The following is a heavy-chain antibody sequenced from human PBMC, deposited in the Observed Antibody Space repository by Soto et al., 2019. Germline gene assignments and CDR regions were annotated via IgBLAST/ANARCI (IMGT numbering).Heavy chain of an antibody. CDR1: GGSISSSNC. Sequence: QVQLQESGPGLVKPSGTLSLTCAVSGGSISSSNCWSWVRQPPGKGLEWIGEIYHSGSTNFNPSLKSRVTISVDKSKNQFSLKLTSVTAADTAVYYCARVSGSYYYGMDVWGQGTTVTVSS. J-gene: IGHJ6*02. CDR2: IYHSGST. V-gene: IGHV4-4*02. CDR3: ARVSGSYYYGMDV.